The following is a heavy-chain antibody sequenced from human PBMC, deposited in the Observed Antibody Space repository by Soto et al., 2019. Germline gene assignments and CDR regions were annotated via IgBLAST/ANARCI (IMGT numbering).Heavy chain of an antibody. Sequence: GSLILSCVVSGFSMSNHALTWVRQAPGKGLEWVSSISSTGSKTYYADSIKGRFTISRDNSKNTVFLQMNSLRPDDMAFYFCAREPKPFMTGYYDLWGQGTLVTVSS. CDR1: GFSMSNHA. CDR3: AREPKPFMTGYYDL. CDR2: ISSTGSKT. D-gene: IGHD3-9*01. J-gene: IGHJ4*02. V-gene: IGHV3-23*01.